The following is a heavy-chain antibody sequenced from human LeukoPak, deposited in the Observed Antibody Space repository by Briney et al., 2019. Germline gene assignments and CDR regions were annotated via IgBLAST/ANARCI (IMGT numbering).Heavy chain of an antibody. V-gene: IGHV4-4*07. D-gene: IGHD1-1*01. J-gene: IGHJ4*02. Sequence: SETLSLTCSVSGGPITFYYWTWLRQPAGKGLEWIGRIHTSGTTNYNPSLKSRVTMSIDTSQKKFSLNLTSVTAAGTAVYYCASSSWKKTFDYWGQGALVTVSS. CDR1: GGPITFYY. CDR2: IHTSGTT. CDR3: ASSSWKKTFDY.